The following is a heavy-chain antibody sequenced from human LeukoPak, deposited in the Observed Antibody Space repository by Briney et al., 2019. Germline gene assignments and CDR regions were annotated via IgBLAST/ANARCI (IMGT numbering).Heavy chain of an antibody. V-gene: IGHV4-38-2*01. D-gene: IGHD2-15*01. Sequence: PSETLSLTCAVSGYSISGDSYWGWIRQPPGKGLEWIGGINHSGTTYYNPSLKSRVTISVDTSKNQFSLKLTSVIAADTAVYYCARAHFCSGGSCHSVSDYWGQGTLVTVSS. CDR2: INHSGTT. CDR1: GYSISGDSY. CDR3: ARAHFCSGGSCHSVSDY. J-gene: IGHJ4*02.